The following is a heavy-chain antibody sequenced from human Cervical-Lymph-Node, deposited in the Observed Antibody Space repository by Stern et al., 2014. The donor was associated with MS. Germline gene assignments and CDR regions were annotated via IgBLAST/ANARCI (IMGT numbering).Heavy chain of an antibody. Sequence: VQLVESGGGLVQPGGSLRLSCAASGFTFSSYWMSWVRQAPGKGLEWVANIKQDGSEKYYVDSVKGRFTISRDNAKNSLYLQMNSLRAEDTAVYYCARDESSGWAAHYYYYGMDVWGQGTTVTVSS. D-gene: IGHD6-19*01. CDR1: GFTFSSYW. CDR3: ARDESSGWAAHYYYYGMDV. V-gene: IGHV3-7*01. J-gene: IGHJ6*02. CDR2: IKQDGSEK.